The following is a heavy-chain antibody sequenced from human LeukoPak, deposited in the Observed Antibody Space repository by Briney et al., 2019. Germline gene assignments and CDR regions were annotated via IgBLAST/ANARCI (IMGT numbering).Heavy chain of an antibody. V-gene: IGHV5-51*01. J-gene: IGHJ6*02. Sequence: GESLKISCKGSGYSFTNYWIGWVRQMPGKGLEWMGIIYPGDSDTRYSPSFQGQVTISADKSINTAYLQWSSLKASDTAMYYCAAWRGGYSYGMDVWGQGTTVIVSS. CDR1: GYSFTNYW. D-gene: IGHD3-3*01. CDR2: IYPGDSDT. CDR3: AAWRGGYSYGMDV.